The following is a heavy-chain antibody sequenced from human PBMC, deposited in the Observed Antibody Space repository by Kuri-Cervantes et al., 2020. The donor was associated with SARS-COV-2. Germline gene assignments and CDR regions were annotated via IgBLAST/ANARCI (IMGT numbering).Heavy chain of an antibody. CDR1: GGTFSSYA. D-gene: IGHD2-2*01. CDR2: IIPIFGTA. CDR3: ATGTVVVPASSWFDP. Sequence: SVKVSCKASGGTFSSYAISWVRQAPGQGLEWMGGIIPIFGTANYAQKFQGRVTITAGESTSTAYMELSSLRSEDTAVYYCATGTVVVPASSWFDPWGQGTLVTVSS. V-gene: IGHV1-69*13. J-gene: IGHJ5*02.